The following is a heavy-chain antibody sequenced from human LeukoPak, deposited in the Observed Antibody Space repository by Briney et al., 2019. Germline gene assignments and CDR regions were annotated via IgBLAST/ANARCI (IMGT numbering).Heavy chain of an antibody. Sequence: GGSLRLSCAASGFTFNNYGMHWVRQAPGKGLEWVAVIWYDGSNIYYADSVKGRFTISRDNSKNTLFLQMNNLRAEDTAVYYCARRDYYDSSGYSPLFDYWGQGTLVTVSS. D-gene: IGHD3-22*01. CDR1: GFTFNNYG. V-gene: IGHV3-33*01. CDR3: ARRDYYDSSGYSPLFDY. CDR2: IWYDGSNI. J-gene: IGHJ4*02.